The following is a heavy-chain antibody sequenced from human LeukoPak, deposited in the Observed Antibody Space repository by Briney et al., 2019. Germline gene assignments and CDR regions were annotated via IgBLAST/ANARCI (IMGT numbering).Heavy chain of an antibody. J-gene: IGHJ3*02. CDR1: GASISSSHW. Sequence: SETLSLTCAVSGASISSSHWWNWVRQPPGKGLEWIGEILHSGTTNYNPSLQSRVTISVDKSKNQCSLKLNSATAADTAVYYCARCTLALDIWGQGTMVTVSS. V-gene: IGHV4-4*02. D-gene: IGHD2-2*01. CDR2: ILHSGTT. CDR3: ARCTLALDI.